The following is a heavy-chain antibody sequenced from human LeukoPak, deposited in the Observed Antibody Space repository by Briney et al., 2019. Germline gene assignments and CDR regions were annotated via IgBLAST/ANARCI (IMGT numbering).Heavy chain of an antibody. V-gene: IGHV3-7*01. J-gene: IGHJ4*02. CDR3: ARGGSESDY. CDR2: IKEDGSVK. Sequence: GGSLRLSCAASGFTFRNYGMTWVRQAPGKGLEWVANIKEDGSVKHCVDSVKGRFTNSRDNAKNSLYLQMNSLRAEDTAVYYCARGGSESDYWGQGTLVTVSS. CDR1: GFTFRNYG.